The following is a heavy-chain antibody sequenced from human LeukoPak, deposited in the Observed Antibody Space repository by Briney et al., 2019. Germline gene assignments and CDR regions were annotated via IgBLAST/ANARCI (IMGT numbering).Heavy chain of an antibody. D-gene: IGHD5-18*01. CDR2: INHSGST. J-gene: IGHJ5*02. Sequence: SETLSLTCAVYGGSFSGYYWSWIRQPPGKGLEWIGEINHSGSTNYNPSLKSRVTISVDTSKNQFSLKLSSVTAADTAVYYCARARRGYSYGLSWFDPWGQGILVTVSS. CDR3: ARARRGYSYGLSWFDP. CDR1: GGSFSGYY. V-gene: IGHV4-34*01.